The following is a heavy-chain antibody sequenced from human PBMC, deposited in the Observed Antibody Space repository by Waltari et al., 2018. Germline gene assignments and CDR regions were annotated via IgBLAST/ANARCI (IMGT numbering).Heavy chain of an antibody. CDR3: ARDPSITIFGVVSDDAFDI. Sequence: EVQLVESGGGLVKPGGSLRLSCAASGFTFSSYRMSWVRQATGKGLEWVSSISSSSSYIYYADSVKGRFTISRDNAKNSLYLQMNSLRAEDTAVYYCARDPSITIFGVVSDDAFDIWGQGTMVTVSS. J-gene: IGHJ3*02. V-gene: IGHV3-21*01. CDR1: GFTFSSYR. CDR2: ISSSSSYI. D-gene: IGHD3-3*01.